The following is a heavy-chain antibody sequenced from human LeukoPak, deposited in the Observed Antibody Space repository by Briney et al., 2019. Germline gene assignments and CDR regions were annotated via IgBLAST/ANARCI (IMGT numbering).Heavy chain of an antibody. CDR3: ARGGYGSGSFYFDY. V-gene: IGHV3-11*06. CDR2: ISSSSSYT. J-gene: IGHJ4*02. Sequence: GGSLRLSCAASGFTFSDYYMSWIRQAPGKGLEWVSYISSSSSYTNYADSVKGRFTISRDNAKNSLYLQMNSLRAEDTAVYYCARGGYGSGSFYFDYWGQGTLVTVSS. D-gene: IGHD3-10*01. CDR1: GFTFSDYY.